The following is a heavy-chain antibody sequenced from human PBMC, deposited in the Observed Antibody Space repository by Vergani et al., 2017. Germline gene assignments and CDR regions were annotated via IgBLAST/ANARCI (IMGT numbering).Heavy chain of an antibody. CDR2: TGYDGNNK. V-gene: IGHV3-33*01. Sequence: QVQLAESGGGVVQPGRSLRLSCAASGFTFNQYGMHWVRQAPGKGLEWVAVTGYDGNNKQYADSVKGRFTISRDNSKSTMYLQMNSLRDEDTGVYYCARDLRLLYNRFDPWGQGTLVTVSS. J-gene: IGHJ5*02. CDR1: GFTFNQYG. CDR3: ARDLRLLYNRFDP. D-gene: IGHD1-14*01.